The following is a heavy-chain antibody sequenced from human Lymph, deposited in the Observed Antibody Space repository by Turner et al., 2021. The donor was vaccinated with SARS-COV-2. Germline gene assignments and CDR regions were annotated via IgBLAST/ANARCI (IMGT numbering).Heavy chain of an antibody. CDR2: IWYDGSNK. CDR1: GFTFSSDG. CDR3: ARDYSSSSYLVSWFDP. J-gene: IGHJ5*02. Sequence: QVQLVESGGGVVQPGRSLRLSCAASGFTFSSDGMHWVRQAPGKGLEWAAVIWYDGSNKYYADSVKGRFTISRDNSKNTLYLQMNSLRAEDTAVYYCARDYSSSSYLVSWFDPWGQGTLVTVSS. D-gene: IGHD6-6*01. V-gene: IGHV3-33*01.